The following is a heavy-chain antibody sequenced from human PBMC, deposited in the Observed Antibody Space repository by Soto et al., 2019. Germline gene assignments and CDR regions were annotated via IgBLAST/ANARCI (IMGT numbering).Heavy chain of an antibody. CDR2: IYYSGST. CDR3: GSHLRPTNWGGGYFDY. D-gene: IGHD7-27*01. Sequence: SETLSLTCTVSGGSISSYYWSWIRQPPGKGLEWIGYIYYSGSTYYNPSLKSRVTISVDTSKNQFSLKLTSVTAADTAVYCCGSHLRPTNWGGGYFDYWGQGPLVTVSS. J-gene: IGHJ4*02. CDR1: GGSISSYY. V-gene: IGHV4-59*08.